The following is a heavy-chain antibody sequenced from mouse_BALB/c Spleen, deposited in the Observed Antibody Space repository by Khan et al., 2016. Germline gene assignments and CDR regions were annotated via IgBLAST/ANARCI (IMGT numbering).Heavy chain of an antibody. CDR3: VRQGGWEYYFDY. Sequence: EVELVESGGGLVQPKGSLKLSCAASGFTFNTYAMNWVRQAPGKGLEWVARIRSKSNNYAIYYADSVKDRFTISRDESQSMLYLQMNNLKTEDTXTYYCVRQGGWEYYFDYWGQGTTLTVSS. V-gene: IGHV10-1*02. CDR2: IRSKSNNYAI. J-gene: IGHJ2*01. CDR1: GFTFNTYA. D-gene: IGHD2-3*01.